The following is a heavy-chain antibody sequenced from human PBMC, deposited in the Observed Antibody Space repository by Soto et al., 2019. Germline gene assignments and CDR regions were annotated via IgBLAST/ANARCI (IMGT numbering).Heavy chain of an antibody. Sequence: EVQLVESGGGLVQPGGSLRLSCVASGFTFSSYSMVWVRQAPGKGLEWISYIFATRTTIYYADSVKGRFTVSRDNTQNSLFLLMNSLRAEDTAIYYCARDKDWAFDYWGQGTLVTVPS. CDR1: GFTFSSYS. D-gene: IGHD3-9*01. J-gene: IGHJ4*02. CDR2: IFATRTTI. CDR3: ARDKDWAFDY. V-gene: IGHV3-48*04.